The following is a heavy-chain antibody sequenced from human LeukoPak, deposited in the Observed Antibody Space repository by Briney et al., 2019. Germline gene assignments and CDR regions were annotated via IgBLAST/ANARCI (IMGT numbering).Heavy chain of an antibody. CDR3: ARGVAGRPYYFDC. CDR2: IIPIFGTA. Sequence: SVKVSCKASGGTFSSYAISWVRQAPGQGLEWMGGIIPIFGTANYAQKFQGRVTITTDESTSTAYMELSSLRSEDTAVYYCARGVAGRPYYFDCWGQGTLVTVSS. V-gene: IGHV1-69*05. CDR1: GGTFSSYA. J-gene: IGHJ4*02. D-gene: IGHD6-19*01.